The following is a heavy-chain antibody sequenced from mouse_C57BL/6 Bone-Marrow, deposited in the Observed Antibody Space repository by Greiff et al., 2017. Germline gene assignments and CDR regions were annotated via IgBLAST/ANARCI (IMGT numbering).Heavy chain of an antibody. D-gene: IGHD1-1*01. J-gene: IGHJ2*01. CDR3: ASSTITTVVATDY. V-gene: IGHV1-53*01. CDR2: INPSNGGT. CDR1: GYTFTSYW. Sequence: QVQLQQPGTELVKPGASVKLSCTASGYTFTSYWMHWVKQRPGQGLEWIGNINPSNGGTNYNEKFKSKATLTVDKSSSTAYMQLSSLTSEDSAVFYYASSTITTVVATDYWGQGTTLTVSS.